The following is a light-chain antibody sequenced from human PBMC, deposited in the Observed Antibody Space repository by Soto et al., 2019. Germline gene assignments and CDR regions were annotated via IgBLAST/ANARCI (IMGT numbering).Light chain of an antibody. J-gene: IGLJ1*01. V-gene: IGLV2-14*03. CDR1: SSDVGAYNF. CDR3: SSYTISRTYV. Sequence: QSALTQPASVSGSPGQSITISCTGTSSDVGAYNFVSWHQQHPGKAPKLIIYNVYDWPSGISYRFSGSKSGNTASLTISGLQGEDEADYYCSSYTISRTYVFGTGTKLTVL. CDR2: NVY.